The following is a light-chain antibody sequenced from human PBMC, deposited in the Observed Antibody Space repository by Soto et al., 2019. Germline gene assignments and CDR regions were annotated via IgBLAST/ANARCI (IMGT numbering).Light chain of an antibody. V-gene: IGKV4-1*01. J-gene: IGKJ5*01. CDR3: QQYYSIPIT. Sequence: DIVMTQSPDSLAVSLGERATINCKSSQSVLYSFNNKKYLAWYQQKPGQPPKLLIYWASTRESGVPDRFSGSGSGTDFTLTIGSLQAEDVAVYYCQQYYSIPITFGQGTRLEIK. CDR2: WAS. CDR1: QSVLYSFNNKKY.